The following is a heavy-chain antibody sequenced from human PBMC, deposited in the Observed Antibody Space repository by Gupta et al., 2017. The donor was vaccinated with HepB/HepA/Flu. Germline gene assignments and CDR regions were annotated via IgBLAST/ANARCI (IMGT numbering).Heavy chain of an antibody. D-gene: IGHD1-1*01. CDR2: FSSGVDI. V-gene: IGHV3-23*01. CDR1: GFTSGFSFSKSA. Sequence: EVQLLESGGDLVQPGGSLRLSCAASGFTSGFSFSKSAMIWVRQAPGKGLEWVSGFSSGVDIYYADSVKGRFTISRDNSKNTVYLQMNSLRVEDTAVYYCATARPGTTYDFWGQGTLVTVSS. J-gene: IGHJ4*02. CDR3: ATARPGTTYDF.